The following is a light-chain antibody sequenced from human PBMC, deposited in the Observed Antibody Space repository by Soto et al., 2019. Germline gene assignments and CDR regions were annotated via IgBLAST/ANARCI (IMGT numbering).Light chain of an antibody. Sequence: SYELTQPPSVSVSPGQTANITCSGDKLGDKYVCWYQQKPGQSPVAVIYQDTERPSGIPERFSGSNSGNTATLTISGTQAMDEADYYCQAWDSSTAVFGGGTKLTVL. J-gene: IGLJ2*01. CDR3: QAWDSSTAV. V-gene: IGLV3-1*01. CDR2: QDT. CDR1: KLGDKY.